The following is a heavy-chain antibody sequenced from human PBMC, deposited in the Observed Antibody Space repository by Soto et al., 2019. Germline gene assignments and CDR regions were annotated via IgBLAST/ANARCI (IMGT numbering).Heavy chain of an antibody. CDR3: ARGRYGDY. Sequence: QVHLVQSGAEVKKPGASVKVSCKASGYTFTSDGITWVRQAPGQGLEWMGWISAHNGNTDYAQKLQGRVIVNRDTSTSTAYRELRSLSSDDTAVYYCARGRYGDYWGQGALVTVSS. CDR2: ISAHNGNT. V-gene: IGHV1-18*01. J-gene: IGHJ4*02. D-gene: IGHD1-1*01. CDR1: GYTFTSDG.